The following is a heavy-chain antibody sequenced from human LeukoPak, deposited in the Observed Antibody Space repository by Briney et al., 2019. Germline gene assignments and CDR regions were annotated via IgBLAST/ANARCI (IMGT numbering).Heavy chain of an antibody. Sequence: PGGSLRLSCAASGFTFSSYGMLWVRQAPGKGLEWVAFIRYDGSNKYYADSVKGRFTISRDNSKNTLYLQMNSLRAEDTAVYYCAKAAGSGSYSTLVYWGQGTLVTVSS. CDR2: IRYDGSNK. CDR3: AKAAGSGSYSTLVY. D-gene: IGHD3-10*01. CDR1: GFTFSSYG. J-gene: IGHJ4*02. V-gene: IGHV3-30*02.